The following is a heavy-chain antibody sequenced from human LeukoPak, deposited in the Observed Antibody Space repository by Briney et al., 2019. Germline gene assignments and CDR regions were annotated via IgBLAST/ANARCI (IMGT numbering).Heavy chain of an antibody. V-gene: IGHV1-69*02. Sequence: SVKVSCKASGGTFSSYTISWVRQAPGQGLEWMGRIIPILGIANYAQKFQGRVTITADKSTSTAYMELSSLRSEDTAVYYCARDGGSSGTGYYYSYGMDVWGQGTTVTVSS. CDR2: IIPILGIA. D-gene: IGHD1-26*01. CDR1: GGTFSSYT. J-gene: IGHJ6*02. CDR3: ARDGGSSGTGYYYSYGMDV.